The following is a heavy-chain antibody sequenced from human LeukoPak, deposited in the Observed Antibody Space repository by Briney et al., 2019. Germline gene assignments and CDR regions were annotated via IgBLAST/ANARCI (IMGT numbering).Heavy chain of an antibody. V-gene: IGHV4-30-2*01. CDR3: ARGYGSGSYYNSW. Sequence: PSETLSLTCSVSGGSISSGGYYWSWIRQPPGKGLEWIGYIYHSGSTYYNPSLKSRVTISVDTSKNQVSLKLSSVTAADTAVYYCARGYGSGSYYNSWWGQGTLVTVSS. CDR1: GGSISSGGYY. J-gene: IGHJ4*02. D-gene: IGHD3-10*01. CDR2: IYHSGST.